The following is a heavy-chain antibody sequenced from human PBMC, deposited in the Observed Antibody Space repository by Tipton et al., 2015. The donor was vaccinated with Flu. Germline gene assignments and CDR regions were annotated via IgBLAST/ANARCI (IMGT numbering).Heavy chain of an antibody. J-gene: IGHJ3*02. Sequence: SLRLSCAASGFTFSSYGMHWVRQAPGKGLEWVAVIWHDGSKQYYADSVKGRFTISRDNSMNTLYLRMNSLRAEDTAVYYCTRSYYYDSSGYDAFDIWGQGTRVTVSS. V-gene: IGHV3-33*01. CDR2: IWHDGSKQ. CDR3: TRSYYYDSSGYDAFDI. D-gene: IGHD3-22*01. CDR1: GFTFSSYG.